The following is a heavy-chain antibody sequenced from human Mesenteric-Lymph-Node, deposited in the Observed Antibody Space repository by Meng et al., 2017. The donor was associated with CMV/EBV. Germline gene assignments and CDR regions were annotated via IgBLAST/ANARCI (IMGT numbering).Heavy chain of an antibody. CDR2: ISYDGSNK. D-gene: IGHD2-8*01. CDR1: GFTFSSYA. CDR3: ARCRDPVLMVYARNYGMDV. V-gene: IGHV3-30-3*01. Sequence: GGSLRLSCAASGFTFSSYAMHWVRQAPGKGLEWVAVISYDGSNKYYADSVKGRFTISRDNSKNTLYLQMNSLRAEDTAVYYCARCRDPVLMVYARNYGMDVGGQG. J-gene: IGHJ6*02.